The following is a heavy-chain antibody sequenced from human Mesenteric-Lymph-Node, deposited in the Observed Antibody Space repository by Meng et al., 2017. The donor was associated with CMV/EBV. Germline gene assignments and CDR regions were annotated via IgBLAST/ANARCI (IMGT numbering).Heavy chain of an antibody. CDR3: AKSGGDFWSGYLG. CDR1: GLIVSSAY. V-gene: IGHV3-23*01. Sequence: GGSLRLSCAASGLIVSSAYMIWVRQGPGKGLQWVSAINSSGGRTYYADSVKGRFTISRDNSKNTLYLQMNSLRAEDTAIFYCAKSGGDFWSGYLGWGQGTLVTVSS. J-gene: IGHJ4*02. D-gene: IGHD3-3*01. CDR2: INSSGGRT.